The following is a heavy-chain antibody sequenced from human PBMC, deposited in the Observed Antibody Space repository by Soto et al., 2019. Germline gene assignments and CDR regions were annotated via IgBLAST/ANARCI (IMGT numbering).Heavy chain of an antibody. V-gene: IGHV3-7*03. J-gene: IGHJ4*02. Sequence: EVQLVESGGGLVQPGGSLRLSCAASGFALSTYWMTWVRQAPGKGLEWVANINEDGSEKYHVDSVKGRFIVSRDNAKNSLYLQMNILRVEDTAMYYCVTPRFDYWGQGTLVTVSS. CDR2: INEDGSEK. CDR3: VTPRFDY. D-gene: IGHD1-20*01. CDR1: GFALSTYW.